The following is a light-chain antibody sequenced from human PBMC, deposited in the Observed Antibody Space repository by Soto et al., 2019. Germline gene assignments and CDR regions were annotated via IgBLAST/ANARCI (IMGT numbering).Light chain of an antibody. CDR2: DAS. V-gene: IGKV1-33*01. CDR1: QDISNY. Sequence: DIQMTQSPSSLSASVGDRVTITCQASQDISNYLNWYQQKPGKAPKLLIYDASNLETGVPSRFSGSGSGTDFTFTISSLQPEDIATYYCQQGPTFGPGTKVHIK. CDR3: QQGPT. J-gene: IGKJ3*01.